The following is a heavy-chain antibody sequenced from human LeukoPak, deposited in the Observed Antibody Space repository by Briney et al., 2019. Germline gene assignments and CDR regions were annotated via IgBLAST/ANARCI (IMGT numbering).Heavy chain of an antibody. V-gene: IGHV3-23*01. CDR3: ANGGLWLPTRSD. J-gene: IGHJ4*02. CDR1: GFTFNNYA. Sequence: GGSLRLSCAASGFTFNNYAMSWVRQAPGKGLEWVAAISGNGGRTYYRDSVKGRFIISRDNPKNTLYLQMNSLRAEDTAVYYCANGGLWLPTRSDWGQGTRVTVSS. D-gene: IGHD5-18*01. CDR2: ISGNGGRT.